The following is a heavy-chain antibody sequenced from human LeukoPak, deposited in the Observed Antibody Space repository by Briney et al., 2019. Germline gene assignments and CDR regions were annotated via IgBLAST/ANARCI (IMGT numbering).Heavy chain of an antibody. J-gene: IGHJ6*02. CDR1: GYYG. Sequence: ASVKVSCKTSGYYGINWVRQAPGQGLEWMGRISPYNANTDYAEKFQGRVTMTTDTSTSTAYMELRSLKPDDTAVYYCAKEWSGQNYYYGLGVWGQGTTVTVSS. CDR2: ISPYNANT. D-gene: IGHD3-3*01. CDR3: AKEWSGQNYYYGLGV. V-gene: IGHV1-18*01.